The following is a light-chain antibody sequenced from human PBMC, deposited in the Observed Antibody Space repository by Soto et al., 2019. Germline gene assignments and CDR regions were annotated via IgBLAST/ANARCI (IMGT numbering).Light chain of an antibody. CDR1: TSDVGDYNF. CDR3: CSYAGTYTYV. J-gene: IGLJ1*01. V-gene: IGLV2-11*01. CDR2: DVT. Sequence: QCVLTQPRSVSGSAGQSVTISCTGTTSDVGDYNFVSWYQQHPGNAPKLMIYDVTKRPSGIPNRFSGSKSGNTASLTISGLQAEDEADYYCCSYAGTYTYVFGTGTKVTVL.